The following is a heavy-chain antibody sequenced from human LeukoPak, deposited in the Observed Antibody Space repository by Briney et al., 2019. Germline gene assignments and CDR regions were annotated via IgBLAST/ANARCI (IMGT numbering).Heavy chain of an antibody. CDR1: GFTFSSYW. D-gene: IGHD5-12*01. V-gene: IGHV3-7*01. CDR3: ASKGGYDHH. Sequence: PGGSLRLSCVTSGFTFSSYWMFWVRQAPGKGLEWVANVNQDGGAKFYVDSVKGRFTISRDNAKNSLYLQMTSLRVEDTAVYFCASKGGYDHHWGQGTLVTVSS. J-gene: IGHJ4*02. CDR2: VNQDGGAK.